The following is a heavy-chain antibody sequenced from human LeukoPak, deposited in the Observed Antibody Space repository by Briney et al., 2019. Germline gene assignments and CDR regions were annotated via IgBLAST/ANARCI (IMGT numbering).Heavy chain of an antibody. D-gene: IGHD3-22*01. CDR3: ATHPRITYDSSGYYSYYYGMDV. J-gene: IGHJ6*02. V-gene: IGHV3-53*01. CDR2: IYSGGST. Sequence: GGSLRLSCAASGFTVSSNYMSWVRQAPGKGLEWVSVIYSGGSTYYADSVKGRFTISRDNSKNTLYLQMNSLRAEDTAVYYCATHPRITYDSSGYYSYYYGMDVWGQGTTVTVSS. CDR1: GFTVSSNY.